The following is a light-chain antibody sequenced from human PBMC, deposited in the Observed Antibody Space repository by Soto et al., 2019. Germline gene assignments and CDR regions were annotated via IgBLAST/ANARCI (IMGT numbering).Light chain of an antibody. Sequence: IVMTQSPATLSVSPGQRATLSCRASQSVSTNLAWYQQKPGQAPRLLIYGASTRATGIPARFSGSGSGTEFTLTISGLQSDDFAVYYCPQYSNWPPWTFGQGTRVDFK. J-gene: IGKJ1*01. CDR1: QSVSTN. CDR2: GAS. CDR3: PQYSNWPPWT. V-gene: IGKV3D-15*01.